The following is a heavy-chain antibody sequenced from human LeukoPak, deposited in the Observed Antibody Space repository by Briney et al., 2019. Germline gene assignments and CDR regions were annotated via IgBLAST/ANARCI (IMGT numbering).Heavy chain of an antibody. CDR3: ARSDRNTFSGYDDYYMDV. V-gene: IGHV4-59*01. Sequence: PSETLSLTCTVSGGSISSYYWSWIRQLPGKGLEWIGYIYYSGSTNYNPSLKSRVTISVDTSKNQFSLKLSSVTAADTAVYYCARSDRNTFSGYDDYYMDVWGKGTTVTVSS. CDR1: GGSISSYY. J-gene: IGHJ6*03. CDR2: IYYSGST. D-gene: IGHD5-12*01.